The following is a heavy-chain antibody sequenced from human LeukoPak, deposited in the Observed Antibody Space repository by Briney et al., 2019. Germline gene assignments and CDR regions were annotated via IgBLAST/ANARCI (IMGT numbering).Heavy chain of an antibody. CDR1: GFSLSTSGVS. Sequence: KLSGPTLANPTQTLTLTCTFSGFSLSTSGVSVGWIRQPPGRALEWLAVIYWDDYKRYSPSLKSRLTITKDTSRNQVVLKMTNTDPADTATYYCAVMGGVILGANPPAPFDYWGQGILVTVSS. CDR3: AVMGGVILGANPPAPFDY. J-gene: IGHJ4*01. V-gene: IGHV2-5*02. D-gene: IGHD3-16*01. CDR2: IYWDDYK.